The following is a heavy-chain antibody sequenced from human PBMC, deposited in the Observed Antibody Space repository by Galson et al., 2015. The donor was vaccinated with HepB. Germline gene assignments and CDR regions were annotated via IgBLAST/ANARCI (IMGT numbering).Heavy chain of an antibody. CDR2: ICIGYSTI. J-gene: IGHJ5*02. V-gene: IGHV3-11*01. Sequence: LRLSCAASGFTFSDSCMSWIRQAPGKGLEWVSYICIGYSTIKYADSVKGRFTISRDNVKKSLYLQMNILRAEDTAVYYCARAALGWFDPWGQGTLVIVSS. CDR3: ARAALGWFDP. CDR1: GFTFSDSC.